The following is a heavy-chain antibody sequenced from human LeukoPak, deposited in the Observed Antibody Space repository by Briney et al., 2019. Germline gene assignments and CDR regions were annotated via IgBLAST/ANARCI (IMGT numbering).Heavy chain of an antibody. Sequence: GGPLRLSCAASGFTFSSYGMHWVRQAPGKGLEWVAVISYDGSNKYYADSVKGRFTISRDNSKNTLYLQMNGLRAEDTAVYYCAKTPFPFSSGWDYFDYWGQGTLVTVSS. CDR3: AKTPFPFSSGWDYFDY. CDR1: GFTFSSYG. J-gene: IGHJ4*02. D-gene: IGHD6-19*01. CDR2: ISYDGSNK. V-gene: IGHV3-30*18.